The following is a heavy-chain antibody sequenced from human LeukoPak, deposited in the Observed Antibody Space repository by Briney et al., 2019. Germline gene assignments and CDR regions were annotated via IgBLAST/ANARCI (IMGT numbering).Heavy chain of an antibody. J-gene: IGHJ3*02. Sequence: PGGSPRLSCAASGFTFSTYGMHWVRQAPGKGLEWVAVIWYDGSIKYYADSVKGRFTISRDNSKNTLYLQMNSLRAEDTAVYYCARAVGPFDIWGQGTIVIVSS. CDR1: GFTFSTYG. CDR2: IWYDGSIK. V-gene: IGHV3-33*01. CDR3: ARAVGPFDI.